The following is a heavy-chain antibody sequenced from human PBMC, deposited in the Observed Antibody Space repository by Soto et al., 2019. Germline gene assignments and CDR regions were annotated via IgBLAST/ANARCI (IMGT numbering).Heavy chain of an antibody. CDR2: ISGSGGST. Sequence: GSLRLSCAASGFTFSSYAMSWVRQAPGKGLEWVSAISGSGGSTYYADSVKGRFTIPRDNSKNTLYLQMNSLRAEDTAVYYCAKSPPQVVIFDYWGQGTLVTVSS. V-gene: IGHV3-23*01. J-gene: IGHJ4*02. CDR3: AKSPPQVVIFDY. D-gene: IGHD3-22*01. CDR1: GFTFSSYA.